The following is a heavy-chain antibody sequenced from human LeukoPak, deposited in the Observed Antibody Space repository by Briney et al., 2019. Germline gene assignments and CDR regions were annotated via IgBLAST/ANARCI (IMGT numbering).Heavy chain of an antibody. Sequence: PSETLSLTCTVSGGSISSYYWSWIRQPPGKGLEWIGYIYYSGSTNYNPSLKSRVTISVDTSKNQFSLKLSSATAADTAVYYCARRDGSIDAFDIWGQGTMVTVSS. CDR2: IYYSGST. CDR3: ARRDGSIDAFDI. D-gene: IGHD5-12*01. CDR1: GGSISSYY. J-gene: IGHJ3*02. V-gene: IGHV4-59*01.